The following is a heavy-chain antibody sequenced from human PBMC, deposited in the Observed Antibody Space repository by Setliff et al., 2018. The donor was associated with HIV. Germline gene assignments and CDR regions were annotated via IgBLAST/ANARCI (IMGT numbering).Heavy chain of an antibody. CDR2: IRSEGYGGTT. CDR1: GFTFGDYA. V-gene: IGHV3-49*04. J-gene: IGHJ4*02. CDR3: TKGGSLSAAGSTY. D-gene: IGHD6-13*01. Sequence: GGSLRLSCTASGFTFGDYAMAWVRQAPGKGLDWVAFIRSEGYGGTTENAGSVKGRFTISRDDSKSIAYLQMNSLKTEDTAVYYCTKGGSLSAAGSTYWGQGTLVTVSS.